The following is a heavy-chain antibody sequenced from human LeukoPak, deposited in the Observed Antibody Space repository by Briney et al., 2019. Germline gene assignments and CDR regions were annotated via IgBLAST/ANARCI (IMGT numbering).Heavy chain of an antibody. J-gene: IGHJ4*02. CDR2: ITGSGGST. V-gene: IGHV3-23*01. CDR3: AREGREWLSVGIDY. CDR1: GFTFSSYS. Sequence: PGGSLRLSCAASGFTFSSYSMNWVRQAPGKGLEWVPSITGSGGSTYYAESVKGRFTISRDKSNNTLYLQMNSLRAEDTAVYYCAREGREWLSVGIDYWGRGTLLAVSS. D-gene: IGHD6-19*01.